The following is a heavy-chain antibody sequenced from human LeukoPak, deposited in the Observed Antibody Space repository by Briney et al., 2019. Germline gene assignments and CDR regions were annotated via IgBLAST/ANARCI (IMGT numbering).Heavy chain of an antibody. Sequence: SQTLSLTCAISGDSVSSNSAAWNWIRQSPSRGLEWLGRTYYRSKWYNEYAVSVESRVTINPDTSKNQFSLQLNSVTPEDTGVYFCARTTWTGRYFGYWGQGTLVTVSS. D-gene: IGHD4-17*01. CDR3: ARTTWTGRYFGY. CDR1: GDSVSSNSAA. CDR2: TYYRSKWYN. J-gene: IGHJ4*02. V-gene: IGHV6-1*01.